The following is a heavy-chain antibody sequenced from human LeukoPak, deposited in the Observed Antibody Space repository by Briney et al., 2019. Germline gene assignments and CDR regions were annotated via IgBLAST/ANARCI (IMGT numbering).Heavy chain of an antibody. V-gene: IGHV3-11*04. CDR1: GFTFSDYY. CDR2: ISSSGSTI. D-gene: IGHD2-2*01. J-gene: IGHJ4*02. Sequence: GGSLRLSCAASGFTFSDYYMSWIRQAPGKGLEWVSYISSSGSTIYYADSVKRRFTIYGDNANNSLYLQMNSLSAEDTAVYCCGRRGYCSSTSCSNTGYYFDYWGQGTLVTVSS. CDR3: GRRGYCSSTSCSNTGYYFDY.